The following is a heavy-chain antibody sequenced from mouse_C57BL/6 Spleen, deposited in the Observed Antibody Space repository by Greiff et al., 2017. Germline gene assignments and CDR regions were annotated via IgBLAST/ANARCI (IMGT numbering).Heavy chain of an antibody. CDR1: GYTFTDYY. V-gene: IGHV1-26*01. Sequence: EVQLQQSGPELVKPGASVKISCKASGYTFTDYYMNWVKQSHGKSLEWIGDINPNNGGTSYNQKFKGKATLTVDKSSRTAYMELRSLPSEDSAVYYSARKCYFDYWGQGTTRTVAS. CDR2: INPNNGGT. J-gene: IGHJ2*01. D-gene: IGHD1-3*01. CDR3: ARKCYFDY.